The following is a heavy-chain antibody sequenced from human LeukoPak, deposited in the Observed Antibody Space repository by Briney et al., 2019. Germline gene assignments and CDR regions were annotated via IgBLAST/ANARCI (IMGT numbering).Heavy chain of an antibody. Sequence: GGSLRLSCAASGFTFSSYGMHWVRQAPGKGLEWVAVISYDGSNKYYADSVKGRFTISRDNSKNTLYLQMNSLRAEDTAVYYCAKVVSGYYGNFDYWGQGTLVTVSS. J-gene: IGHJ4*02. CDR3: AKVVSGYYGNFDY. CDR1: GFTFSSYG. V-gene: IGHV3-30*18. D-gene: IGHD3-22*01. CDR2: ISYDGSNK.